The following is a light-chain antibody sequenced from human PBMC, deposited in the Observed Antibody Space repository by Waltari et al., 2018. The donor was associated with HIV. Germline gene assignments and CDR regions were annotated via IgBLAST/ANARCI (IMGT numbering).Light chain of an antibody. CDR3: ASFMGDNTIV. Sequence: SAVTQPASVSGLPGQSLTVPCSGDDHDFGLSNFVSWYQQYPGEPPKLILYDVDSRASGISDRFYGSKSGNTASLTISGLRAEDEAHYYCASFMGDNTIVFGGGTKVTVL. V-gene: IGLV2-14*03. CDR2: DVD. CDR1: DHDFGLSNF. J-gene: IGLJ2*01.